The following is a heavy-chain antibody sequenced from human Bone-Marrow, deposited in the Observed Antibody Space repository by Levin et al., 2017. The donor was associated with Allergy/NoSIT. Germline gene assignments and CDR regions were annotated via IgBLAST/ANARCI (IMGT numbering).Heavy chain of an antibody. J-gene: IGHJ5*01. CDR3: ARDRSPGSINWFDF. D-gene: IGHD1-26*01. V-gene: IGHV3-7*01. CDR1: GFIFSSYR. CDR2: INQDGGEK. Sequence: GGSLRLSCAASGFIFSSYRMSWVRQAPGKGLEWVTNINQDGGEKYYVDSVKGRFTISRDNAKNALYMQMNTLRAEDTAVYYCARDRSPGSINWFDFWGQGTLVTVSS.